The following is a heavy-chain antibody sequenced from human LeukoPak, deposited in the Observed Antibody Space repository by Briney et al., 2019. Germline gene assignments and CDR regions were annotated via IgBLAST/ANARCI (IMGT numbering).Heavy chain of an antibody. D-gene: IGHD3-16*01. Sequence: GGCLRLSCAASGFTFSSYWMHWVRQAPGKGLVWVSRINTDGSTTTYADSVKGRFTISRDNAKNTLYLQMDSLRAEDRAVYYCARDLGACPDYWGQGTLVTVSS. J-gene: IGHJ4*02. CDR3: ARDLGACPDY. CDR2: INTDGSTT. CDR1: GFTFSSYW. V-gene: IGHV3-74*01.